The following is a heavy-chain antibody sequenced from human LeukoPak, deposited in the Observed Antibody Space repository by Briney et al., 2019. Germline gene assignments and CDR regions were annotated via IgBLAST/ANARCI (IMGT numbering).Heavy chain of an antibody. CDR1: GGTFTSYA. CDR3: AREDSSGYYPGY. V-gene: IGHV1-69*05. Sequence: SVKVSCKASGGTFTSYAISWVRQAPGQGLEWMGRIIPIFGTANYAQKFQGRVTITTDESTSTAYMELSSLRSEDTAVYYCAREDSSGYYPGYWGQGTLVTVSS. D-gene: IGHD3-22*01. J-gene: IGHJ4*02. CDR2: IIPIFGTA.